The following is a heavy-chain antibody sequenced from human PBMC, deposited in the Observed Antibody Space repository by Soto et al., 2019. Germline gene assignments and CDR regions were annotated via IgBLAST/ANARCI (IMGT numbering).Heavy chain of an antibody. D-gene: IGHD1-7*01. CDR3: AGYNWNYYFDP. Sequence: SETLSLTCTVSGGSVRDGSYYWAWLRQPPGKGLEWIGHIYHSGSTIYNPSLKSRVTISIDTSKSQFSLNLNSMIAADTAVYYCAGYNWNYYFDPWGQGTLVTVSS. J-gene: IGHJ5*02. CDR2: IYHSGST. CDR1: GGSVRDGSYY. V-gene: IGHV4-61*01.